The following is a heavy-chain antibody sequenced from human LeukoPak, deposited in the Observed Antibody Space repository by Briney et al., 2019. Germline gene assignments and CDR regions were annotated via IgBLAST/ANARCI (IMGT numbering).Heavy chain of an antibody. J-gene: IGHJ4*02. D-gene: IGHD4-23*01. CDR1: GFTFSNYG. Sequence: GRSLRLSCAASGFTFSNYGMHWVRQAPGKGLEWVALIWYDGSDDYYADSVKGRFTISRDNSKNTLFLQMNSLRAEDTAVYYCARETVAVDYWGQGTLVTVSS. CDR2: IWYDGSDD. V-gene: IGHV3-33*01. CDR3: ARETVAVDY.